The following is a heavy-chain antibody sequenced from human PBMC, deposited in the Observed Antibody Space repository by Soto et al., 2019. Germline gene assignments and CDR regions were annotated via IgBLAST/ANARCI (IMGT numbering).Heavy chain of an antibody. CDR1: GFIFSDYA. V-gene: IGHV3-23*01. Sequence: EVQLLESEGGLAQPGRSLRLSCAASGFIFSDYAMSWVRQAPGKGLEWVSALSGSGSNTYYADSVKGRFTISRDNVKNTVSLQMNNLTAEDTAVYYCAKGGVTRSYYYAMDVWGQGTTVTVSS. CDR2: LSGSGSNT. J-gene: IGHJ6*02. CDR3: AKGGVTRSYYYAMDV.